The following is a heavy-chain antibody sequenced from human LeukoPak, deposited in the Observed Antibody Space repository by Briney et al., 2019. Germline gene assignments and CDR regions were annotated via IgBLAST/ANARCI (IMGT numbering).Heavy chain of an antibody. D-gene: IGHD6-19*01. CDR1: GFTFDDYT. CDR3: AKDRGGSGWFFDY. Sequence: GGSLRLSCAASGFTFDDYTMHWVRQAPGKGLERVSLINRDGRTTYYADSVKGRFTISRDNRINSLYLQMSSLRAEDTALYYCAKDRGGSGWFFDYWGLGTLVTVSS. V-gene: IGHV3-43*01. CDR2: INRDGRTT. J-gene: IGHJ4*02.